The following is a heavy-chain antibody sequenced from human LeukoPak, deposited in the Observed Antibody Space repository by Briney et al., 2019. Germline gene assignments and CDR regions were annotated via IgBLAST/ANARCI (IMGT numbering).Heavy chain of an antibody. Sequence: PGGSLRLSCAASGFTFDNYAMHWVRQGPGKGLEWVSGINWNSGNIGYADSVKGRFTISRDNAKNSLYLQMNSLRAEDTALYYCAKDLYGSGSSYYGMDVWGQGTTVTVSS. D-gene: IGHD3-10*01. CDR3: AKDLYGSGSSYYGMDV. J-gene: IGHJ6*02. V-gene: IGHV3-9*01. CDR2: INWNSGNI. CDR1: GFTFDNYA.